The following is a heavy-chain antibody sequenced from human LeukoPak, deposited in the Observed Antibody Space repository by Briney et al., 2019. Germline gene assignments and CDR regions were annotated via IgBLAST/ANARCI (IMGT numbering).Heavy chain of an antibody. CDR2: IGFSTNNV. Sequence: GTSLRLSCVASGFTFDYSAFHWVRQAPGKGLEWVSGIGFSTNNVDYADSVRGRFTISRDNTKNSLGLQMDSLRAEDTAFYYCAKDNGNGWLGEFAFEYWGQGILVTVSS. D-gene: IGHD3-10*01. V-gene: IGHV3-9*01. CDR3: AKDNGNGWLGEFAFEY. J-gene: IGHJ4*02. CDR1: GFTFDYSA.